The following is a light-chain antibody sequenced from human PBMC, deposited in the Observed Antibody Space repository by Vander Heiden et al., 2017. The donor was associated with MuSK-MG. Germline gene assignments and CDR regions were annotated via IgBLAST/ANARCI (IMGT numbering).Light chain of an antibody. CDR3: AAWDDSLNGWV. J-gene: IGLJ3*02. V-gene: IGLV1-44*01. CDR2: SNN. Sequence: QSVLTQPPSAPGTPGQRATISCSGSSSNIGSNTVNWYQQLPGTAPKLLIYSNNQRPSGVPDRFSSSKSGTSASLAISGLQSEDEADYYCAAWDDSLNGWVFGGGTKLTVL. CDR1: SSNIGSNT.